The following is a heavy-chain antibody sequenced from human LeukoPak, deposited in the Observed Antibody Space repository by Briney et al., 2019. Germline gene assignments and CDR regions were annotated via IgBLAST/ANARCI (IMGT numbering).Heavy chain of an antibody. D-gene: IGHD3-22*01. Sequence: GGSLRLSCAASGFTFSSYGMHWVRQAPGKGLEWVAVIWYDGSNKYYADSVKGRFTISRDNSKNTFYLQMNSLRVEDTAMYYCAKDGSGYFYTFDYWGQGTLVTASS. CDR3: AKDGSGYFYTFDY. V-gene: IGHV3-33*06. J-gene: IGHJ4*02. CDR1: GFTFSSYG. CDR2: IWYDGSNK.